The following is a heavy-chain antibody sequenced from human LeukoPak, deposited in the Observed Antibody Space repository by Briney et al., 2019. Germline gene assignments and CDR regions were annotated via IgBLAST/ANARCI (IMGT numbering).Heavy chain of an antibody. CDR3: ARVGNDYDILTGYYTGDY. D-gene: IGHD3-9*01. Sequence: GGSLRLSCAASGFTFSSYEMNWVRQAPGKGLEWVSYISSSGSTIYYADSVKGRFTISRDNAKNSLYLQMNSLRAEDTAVYYCARVGNDYDILTGYYTGDYWGQGTLVTVSS. V-gene: IGHV3-48*03. CDR2: ISSSGSTI. J-gene: IGHJ4*02. CDR1: GFTFSSYE.